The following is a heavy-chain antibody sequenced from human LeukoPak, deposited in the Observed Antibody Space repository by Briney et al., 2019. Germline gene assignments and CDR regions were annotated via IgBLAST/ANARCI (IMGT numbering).Heavy chain of an antibody. CDR1: GFTFSTYA. Sequence: PGGSLRLSCAASGFTFSTYAMSWVRQAPGRGLEWVSAISRSGDNTYYADSVKGRFTISRDNSKNTLYLQMNSLRAEDTAVYYCAKRPADCTTITCPLINYDYYGMDVWGQGTTVTVSS. D-gene: IGHD2-8*01. V-gene: IGHV3-23*01. J-gene: IGHJ6*02. CDR2: ISRSGDNT. CDR3: AKRPADCTTITCPLINYDYYGMDV.